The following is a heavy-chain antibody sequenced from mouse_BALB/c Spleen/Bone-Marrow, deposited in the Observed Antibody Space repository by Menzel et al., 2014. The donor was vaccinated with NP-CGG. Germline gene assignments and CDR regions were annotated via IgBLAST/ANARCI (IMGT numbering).Heavy chain of an antibody. CDR1: GFNIKDTY. CDR3: ARVYPNAMDY. D-gene: IGHD2-1*01. CDR2: IDPANGNT. Sequence: EVHLVESGAELVKPGASVKLSCTASGFNIKDTYMHWVKQRPEQGLEWIGRIDPANGNTKYDPKFQGKATITADTSSNTAYLQLSSLTSEDTAVYYRARVYPNAMDYWGQGTSVTVSS. V-gene: IGHV14-3*02. J-gene: IGHJ4*01.